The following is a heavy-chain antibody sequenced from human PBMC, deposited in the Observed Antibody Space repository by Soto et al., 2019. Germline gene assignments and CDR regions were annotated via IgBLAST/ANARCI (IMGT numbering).Heavy chain of an antibody. CDR1: GFTFPNYA. V-gene: IGHV3-23*01. Sequence: EVQLLESGGGLVQPGGSLRLSCAASGFTFPNYAMGWVRQVPGKGLEWASSIGGSGGRPYYADSVQGRFTISRDNSKNTLYLQMNSLRAEDTAVYYCAKTAEAVAGTVYDYWGQGTLVAVSS. CDR3: AKTAEAVAGTVYDY. D-gene: IGHD6-19*01. CDR2: IGGSGGRP. J-gene: IGHJ4*02.